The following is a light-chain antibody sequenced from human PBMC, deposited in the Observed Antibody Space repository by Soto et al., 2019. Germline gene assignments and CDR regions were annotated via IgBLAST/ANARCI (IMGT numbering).Light chain of an antibody. CDR3: QQYNNWPFS. V-gene: IGKV3-15*01. J-gene: IGKJ5*01. CDR1: QGVTTN. Sequence: EIVMTPSPGTLSVSPGERAILSCRAGQGVTTNFAWYQQKSGQSPRLLIYDVSIRATGVPARFSGTGSETDFTLTISGLQSEDSAVYFCQQYNNWPFSFGQGTRLEI. CDR2: DVS.